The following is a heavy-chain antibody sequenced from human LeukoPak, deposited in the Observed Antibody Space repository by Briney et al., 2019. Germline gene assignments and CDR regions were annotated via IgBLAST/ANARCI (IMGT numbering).Heavy chain of an antibody. D-gene: IGHD6-13*01. CDR2: IFYSGST. V-gene: IGHV4-59*08. Sequence: SETLSLTCTVSGGSISSYYWSWIRQPPGKGPEWIGYIFYSGSTNYNPSLKSRVTISVDTSKNQFSLKLSSVTAADTAVYYCARLPSHYSSSWYFFDYWGQGTLVTVSS. CDR3: ARLPSHYSSSWYFFDY. J-gene: IGHJ4*02. CDR1: GGSISSYY.